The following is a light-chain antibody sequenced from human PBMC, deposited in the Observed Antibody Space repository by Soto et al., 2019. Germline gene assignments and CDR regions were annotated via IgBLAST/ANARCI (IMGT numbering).Light chain of an antibody. CDR2: KAS. V-gene: IGKV1-5*03. CDR1: QTFSTS. CDR3: QQYSSYPWT. J-gene: IGKJ1*01. Sequence: DIQMTQSPSTLSASVGDRVTITCRASQTFSTSLAWYQQKPGQAPKLLIYKASSLESGVPSRFSGSGSGTEFTLTISSLQPDDFATYYFQQYSSYPWTCGQGTKVEIK.